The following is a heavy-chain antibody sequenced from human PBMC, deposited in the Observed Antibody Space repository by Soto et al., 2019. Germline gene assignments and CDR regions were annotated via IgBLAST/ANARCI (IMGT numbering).Heavy chain of an antibody. CDR3: ARDLALVGSSHNSSGMDV. CDR1: GYTFTSYY. Sequence: SSVKVSCKASGYTFTSYYMHWVRQAPGQGLEWMGIINPSGGSTSYAQKFQGRVTMTRDTSTSTVYMELSSLRSEDTAVYYCARDLALVGSSHNSSGMDVWGQGTTVTVSS. D-gene: IGHD6-6*01. CDR2: INPSGGST. J-gene: IGHJ6*02. V-gene: IGHV1-46*01.